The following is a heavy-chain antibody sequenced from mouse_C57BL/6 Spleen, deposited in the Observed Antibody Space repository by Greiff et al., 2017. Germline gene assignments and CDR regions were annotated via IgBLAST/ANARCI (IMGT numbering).Heavy chain of an antibody. CDR1: GYSITSGYY. CDR3: ARDRSYGYAMDY. D-gene: IGHD1-1*02. Sequence: EESGPGLVKPSQSLSLTCSVTGYSITSGYYWNWIRQFPGNKLEWMGYISYDGSNNYNPSLKNRISITRDTSKNQFFLKLNSVTTEDTATYYCARDRSYGYAMDYWGQGTSVTVSS. J-gene: IGHJ4*01. V-gene: IGHV3-6*01. CDR2: ISYDGSN.